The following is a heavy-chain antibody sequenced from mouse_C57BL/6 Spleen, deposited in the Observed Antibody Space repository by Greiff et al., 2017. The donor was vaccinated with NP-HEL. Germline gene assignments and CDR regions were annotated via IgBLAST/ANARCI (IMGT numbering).Heavy chain of an antibody. D-gene: IGHD2-3*01. CDR2: INPNNGGT. V-gene: IGHV1-26*01. J-gene: IGHJ4*01. CDR1: GYTFTDYY. CDR3: ARAPPLYDGSAMDY. Sequence: EVQLQQSGPELVKPGASVKISCKASGYTFTDYYMNWVKQSHGKSLEWIGDINPNNGGTSYNQKFKGKATLTVDKSSSTAYMELRSLTSEDSAVYYCARAPPLYDGSAMDYWGQGTSVTVSS.